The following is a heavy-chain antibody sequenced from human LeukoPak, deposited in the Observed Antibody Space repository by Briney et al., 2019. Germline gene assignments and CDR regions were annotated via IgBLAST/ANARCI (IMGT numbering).Heavy chain of an antibody. J-gene: IGHJ4*02. CDR1: GGSFSRFY. CDR2: IDHRGDT. CDR3: ARGPTISGTGHFYF. V-gene: IGHV4-34*01. D-gene: IGHD1-7*01. Sequence: SETLSLTCAVYGGSFSRFYWSWIRQSPGKGLEWIAEIDHRGDTNYNPSVKSRVTVSVDTSKNQFSLKVRSLSAADTAVYYCARGPTISGTGHFYFWGQGTLVNVSS.